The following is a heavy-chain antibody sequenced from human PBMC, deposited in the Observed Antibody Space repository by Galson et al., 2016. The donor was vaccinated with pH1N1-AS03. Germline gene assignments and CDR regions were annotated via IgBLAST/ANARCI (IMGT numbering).Heavy chain of an antibody. Sequence: SVKVSCKASGYTFTSYDINWVRQAAGQGLEWMGWISGYGGHTGYAQKFQGRVTMTTDTSTNTAYMELRSLTSDDTAVYYCARDESGYMYWGQGTLVTVSS. CDR1: GYTFTSYD. V-gene: IGHV1-18*01. CDR2: ISGYGGHT. CDR3: ARDESGYMY. D-gene: IGHD3-3*01. J-gene: IGHJ4*02.